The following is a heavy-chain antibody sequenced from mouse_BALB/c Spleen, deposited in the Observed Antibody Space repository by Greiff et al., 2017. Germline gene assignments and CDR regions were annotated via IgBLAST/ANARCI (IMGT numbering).Heavy chain of an antibody. CDR2: IYPSDSYT. V-gene: IGHV1-69*02. CDR3: TRDEGGNYGRSMDY. CDR1: GYTFTSYW. J-gene: IGHJ4*01. Sequence: QVQLQQPGAELVRPGASVKLSCKASGYTFTSYWINWVKQRPGQGLEWIGNIYPSDSYTNYNQKFKDKATLTVDKSSSTAYMQLSSPTSEDSAVYYCTRDEGGNYGRSMDYWGQGTSVTVSS. D-gene: IGHD2-1*01.